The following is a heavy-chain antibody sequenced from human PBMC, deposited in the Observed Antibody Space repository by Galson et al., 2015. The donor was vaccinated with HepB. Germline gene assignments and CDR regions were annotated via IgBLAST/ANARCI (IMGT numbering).Heavy chain of an antibody. CDR3: ARANGYYFEY. D-gene: IGHD3-22*01. V-gene: IGHV3-23*01. CDR1: GFTFRSYA. Sequence: SLRLSCAASGFTFRSYAMRWVRQAPGKGLEWVSGISTSGGSTYYADSVKGRFTISRDNSKNTLYLQMNSLRTEDTAVYHCARANGYYFEYWGQGTLVNVSS. CDR2: ISTSGGST. J-gene: IGHJ4*02.